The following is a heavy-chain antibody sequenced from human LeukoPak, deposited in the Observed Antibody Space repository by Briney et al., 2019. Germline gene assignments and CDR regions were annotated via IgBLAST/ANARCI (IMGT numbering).Heavy chain of an antibody. D-gene: IGHD6-13*01. CDR3: ARLAAAAGYFDY. CDR1: GFTVSSNY. J-gene: IGHJ4*02. CDR2: IYSGGST. Sequence: PGGSLRLSCAASGFTVSSNYMSWVRQAPGKGLEWVSVIYSGGSTYYADSVKGRFTISRDNSKSTLYLQMNSLRAEDTAVYYCARLAAAAGYFDYWGQGTLVTVSS. V-gene: IGHV3-66*04.